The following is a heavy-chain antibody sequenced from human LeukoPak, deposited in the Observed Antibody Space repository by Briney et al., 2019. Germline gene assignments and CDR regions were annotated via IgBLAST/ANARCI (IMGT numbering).Heavy chain of an antibody. V-gene: IGHV1-69*13. CDR1: GGTFSSYA. D-gene: IGHD3-22*01. Sequence: GASVTVSCKASGGTFSSYALSWVRQAPGQGLEWMGGIIPIFGTANYAQKFQGRVTITADESTSTAYMELSSLRSEDTAVYYCARGHYDSSGYFDYWGQGTLVTVSS. J-gene: IGHJ4*02. CDR2: IIPIFGTA. CDR3: ARGHYDSSGYFDY.